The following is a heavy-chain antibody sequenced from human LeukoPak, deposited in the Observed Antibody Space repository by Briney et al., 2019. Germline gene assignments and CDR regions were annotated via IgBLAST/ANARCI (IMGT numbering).Heavy chain of an antibody. D-gene: IGHD1-14*01. CDR2: IYSGGNT. J-gene: IGHJ3*02. Sequence: GGSLRLSCAASGFTVSNNYMSWVRQAPGKGLEWVSVIYSGGNTYYADSVKGRFTISRDNSKNTLYLQMNSLRAEDTAIYYCAKQETGTSNAFDIWGQGTVVTVSS. CDR3: AKQETGTSNAFDI. CDR1: GFTVSNNY. V-gene: IGHV3-53*01.